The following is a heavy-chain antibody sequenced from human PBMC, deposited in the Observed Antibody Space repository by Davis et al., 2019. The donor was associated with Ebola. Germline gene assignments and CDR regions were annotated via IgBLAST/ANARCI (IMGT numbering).Heavy chain of an antibody. J-gene: IGHJ4*02. D-gene: IGHD4-17*01. V-gene: IGHV3-73*01. CDR2: IRSKANSYAT. CDR1: GFTFSGSA. Sequence: GESLKISCAASGFTFSGSAMHWGRQASGKGLEWVGRIRSKANSYATAYAASVKGRFTISRDDSKNTAYLQMNSLKTEDTAVYYCTNAVTTTDYWGQGTLVTVSS. CDR3: TNAVTTTDY.